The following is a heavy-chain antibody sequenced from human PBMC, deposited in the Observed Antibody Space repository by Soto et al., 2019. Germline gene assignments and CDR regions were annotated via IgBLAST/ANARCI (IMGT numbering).Heavy chain of an antibody. CDR1: GFTFSSYG. CDR2: IWYDGSNK. D-gene: IGHD3-16*02. Sequence: GGSLRLSCAASGFTFSSYGMHWVRQAPGKGLEWVAVIWYDGSNKYYADSVKGRFTISRDNSKNTLYLQMNSLRAEDTAVYYCARGVSPTRQKYYYYYYYMDVWGKGTTVTVSS. CDR3: ARGVSPTRQKYYYYYYYMDV. J-gene: IGHJ6*03. V-gene: IGHV3-33*01.